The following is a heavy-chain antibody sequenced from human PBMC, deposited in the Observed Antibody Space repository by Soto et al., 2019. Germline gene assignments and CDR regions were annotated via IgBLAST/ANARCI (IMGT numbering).Heavy chain of an antibody. J-gene: IGHJ4*02. D-gene: IGHD1-26*01. CDR3: ARYPLLDY. CDR1: GDSISYYY. V-gene: IGHV4-59*08. CDR2: IYYSGST. Sequence: QVQLQESGPGLVKPSETLSLTCTVSGDSISYYYWSWIRQPPGKGLEWIGYIYYSGSTNYNPSLKSRVTISVDTSKNHFSLKLSSVTAADTAVYYCARYPLLDYLGQGTLVIVSS.